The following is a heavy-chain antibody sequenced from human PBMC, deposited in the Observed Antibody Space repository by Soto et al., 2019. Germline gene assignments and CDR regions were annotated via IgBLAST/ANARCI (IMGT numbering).Heavy chain of an antibody. CDR3: ARDIVFEDSSATLAGY. D-gene: IGHD3-22*01. J-gene: IGHJ4*02. CDR1: GYSFTSYG. V-gene: IGHV1-18*01. CDR2: ISADNANT. Sequence: ASVKVSCKASGYSFTSYGFSLVRQAPGQGLEWMGWISADNANTNYAQKFQGRVTMTTDTSATTAYMELRSLTFDDTATYYCARDIVFEDSSATLAGYWGQGTLVTVSS.